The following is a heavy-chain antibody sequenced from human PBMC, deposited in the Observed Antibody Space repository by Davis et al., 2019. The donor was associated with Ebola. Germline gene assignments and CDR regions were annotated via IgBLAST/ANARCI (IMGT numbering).Heavy chain of an antibody. CDR2: IYYTGST. D-gene: IGHD2-2*01. CDR3: ARGSRGVPASLHFLDV. J-gene: IGHJ6*04. CDR1: GFTVSSNY. Sequence: ESLKISCAASGFTVSSNYMSWVRQATGKGLEWIGYIYYTGSTTYNPALKSRVTISVDTSKSQFSLRLSSVTAADTAVYYCARGSRGVPASLHFLDVWGKGTTVTVSS. V-gene: IGHV4-59*02.